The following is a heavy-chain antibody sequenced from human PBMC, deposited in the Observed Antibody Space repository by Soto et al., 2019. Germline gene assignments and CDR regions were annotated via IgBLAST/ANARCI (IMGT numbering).Heavy chain of an antibody. V-gene: IGHV4-59*08. D-gene: IGHD3-16*01. CDR3: ASHWDWGPLGY. CDR1: GGSISSDY. CDR2: IYYSGSI. Sequence: QVQLQESGPGLVKPSETLSLTCTVSGGSISSDYWSWIRQPPGKGLEWIGYIYYSGSINYNPSLATRAAISVDTSTNQSSLKLTSVTAADTAVYYCASHWDWGPLGYWGQGTLVTVSS. J-gene: IGHJ4*02.